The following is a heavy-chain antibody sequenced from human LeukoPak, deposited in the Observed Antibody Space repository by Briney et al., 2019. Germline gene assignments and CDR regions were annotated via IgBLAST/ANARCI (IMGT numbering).Heavy chain of an antibody. D-gene: IGHD3-22*01. V-gene: IGHV3-23*01. CDR3: AKAPIYDSTGYYREFDY. Sequence: PGGSLRLSCAASGFTLRSYAMSWVRQAPGKGLEWVSVISGSGGSTFYADSVKGRFTLSRDISKNTLYLQMNSLRAEDTAVYYCAKAPIYDSTGYYREFDYWGQGTLVTVSS. CDR1: GFTLRSYA. CDR2: ISGSGGST. J-gene: IGHJ4*02.